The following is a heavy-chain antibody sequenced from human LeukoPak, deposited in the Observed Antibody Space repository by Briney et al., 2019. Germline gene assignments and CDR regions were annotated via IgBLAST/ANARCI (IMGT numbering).Heavy chain of an antibody. CDR1: GFTFSLYW. D-gene: IGHD6-13*01. Sequence: GGSLRLSCEASGFTFSLYWMSWVRQAPGKGLEWVSTISWNSASVGYVDSVKGRFTISRDNAKKTLYLQMNSLRPEDTALYYRAKDYGYSSSWYDYWGQGTLVTVSS. CDR2: ISWNSASV. J-gene: IGHJ4*02. V-gene: IGHV3-9*01. CDR3: AKDYGYSSSWYDY.